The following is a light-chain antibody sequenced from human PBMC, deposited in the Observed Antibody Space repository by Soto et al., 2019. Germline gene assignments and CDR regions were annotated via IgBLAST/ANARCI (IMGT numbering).Light chain of an antibody. J-gene: IGKJ5*01. CDR2: DAS. V-gene: IGKV1-33*01. CDR1: QNINNY. CDR3: QQYENLPT. Sequence: DIQMTQSPSSLSASVGDRVTITCQASQNINNYLNWYQQKPGRAPKLLIYDASNLEAGVPSRIRGSGSGTDFTFTISPLQPEDIATYYWQQYENLPTFGQGTRLEIK.